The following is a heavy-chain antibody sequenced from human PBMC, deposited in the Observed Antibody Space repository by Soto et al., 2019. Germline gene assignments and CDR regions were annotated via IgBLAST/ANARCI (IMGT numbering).Heavy chain of an antibody. CDR2: INPNCGTA. J-gene: IGHJ6*02. Sequence: SVKVSCKASGYTFTGYYIHWVRQAPGQGLEWMGGINPNCGTANYAQKFQGRVTITADESTSTAYMELSSLRSEDTAVYYCAGGYCSGGSCYNYYYYGMDVWGQGATVTVSS. V-gene: IGHV1-69*13. D-gene: IGHD2-15*01. CDR3: AGGYCSGGSCYNYYYYGMDV. CDR1: GYTFTGYY.